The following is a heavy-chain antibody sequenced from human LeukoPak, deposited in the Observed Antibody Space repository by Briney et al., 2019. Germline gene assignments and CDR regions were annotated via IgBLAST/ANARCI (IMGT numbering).Heavy chain of an antibody. CDR2: IVGSGGST. Sequence: GGSLRLSCAASGFTFSNYAMSWVRQTPGKGLEWVSAIVGSGGSTYYADSVKGRFTISRDNSKNTLYLQMNSLRAEDTAVYYCASGMLTMIYWGQGTLVTVSS. CDR1: GFTFSNYA. CDR3: ASGMLTMIY. J-gene: IGHJ4*02. D-gene: IGHD3-22*01. V-gene: IGHV3-23*01.